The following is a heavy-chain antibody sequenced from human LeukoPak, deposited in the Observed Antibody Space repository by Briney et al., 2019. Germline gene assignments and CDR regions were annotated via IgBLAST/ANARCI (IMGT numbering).Heavy chain of an antibody. CDR1: GDSVSSNGAT. CDR2: TYYRTKWYD. J-gene: IGHJ6*03. Sequence: SQTLSLTCAISGDSVSSNGATWNWIRQSPSRGLEWLGRTYYRTKWYDEYAPSVKSRISINPDTSKNHFSLHLNSVTPEDTAVYYCARVTTYSYYFYMDVWGKGTTVTVSS. V-gene: IGHV6-1*01. D-gene: IGHD1-1*01. CDR3: ARVTTYSYYFYMDV.